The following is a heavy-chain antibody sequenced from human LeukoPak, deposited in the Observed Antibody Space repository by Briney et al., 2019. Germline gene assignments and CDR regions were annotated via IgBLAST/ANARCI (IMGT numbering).Heavy chain of an antibody. Sequence: ASVNVSCKASGCTFTGYYMHGVRQAPAKRRKWMGWINQNSGGTNYAQMFKGRVTMTRDPYISTAYMELSRLRSDDTAVYYCARAFSMVRGVIIGSYWGQGTLVTVSS. D-gene: IGHD3-10*01. CDR1: GCTFTGYY. J-gene: IGHJ4*02. V-gene: IGHV1-2*02. CDR2: INQNSGGT. CDR3: ARAFSMVRGVIIGSY.